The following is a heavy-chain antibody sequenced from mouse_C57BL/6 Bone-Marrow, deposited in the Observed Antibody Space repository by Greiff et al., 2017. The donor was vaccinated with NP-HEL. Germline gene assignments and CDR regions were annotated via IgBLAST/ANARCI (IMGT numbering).Heavy chain of an antibody. CDR2: INPYNGDT. CDR3: ARGYYGSSYGY. CDR1: GYSFTGYF. V-gene: IGHV1-20*01. J-gene: IGHJ2*01. Sequence: VQLKESGPELVKPGDSVKISCKASGYSFTGYFMNWVMQSHGKSLEWIGRINPYNGDTFYNQKFKGKATLTVDKSSSTARMELRSLTSEDSAVYYCARGYYGSSYGYWGQGTTLTVSS. D-gene: IGHD1-1*01.